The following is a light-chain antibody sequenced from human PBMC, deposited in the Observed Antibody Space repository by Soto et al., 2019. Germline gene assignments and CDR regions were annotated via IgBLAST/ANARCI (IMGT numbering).Light chain of an antibody. Sequence: QSALTQPASVSGSPGQSITISCTGTSSDVGAYNYVSWYQQHPGTAPTLMIYEVSNRPSGVPDRFSGSKSGYTASLTVSGLQTEDEAFYYCSSSAGIYHYLVFGGGTKLTVL. CDR3: SSSAGIYHYLV. CDR1: SSDVGAYNY. CDR2: EVS. J-gene: IGLJ3*02. V-gene: IGLV2-8*01.